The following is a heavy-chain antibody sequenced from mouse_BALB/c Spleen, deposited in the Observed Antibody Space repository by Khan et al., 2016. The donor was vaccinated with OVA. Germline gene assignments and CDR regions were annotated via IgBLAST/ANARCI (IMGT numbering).Heavy chain of an antibody. CDR2: IWGGGST. V-gene: IGHV2-6-5*01. Sequence: QVQLKESGPGLVAPSQSLSITCTVSGFSLTDHGVSWICQPPGKGLEWLGVIWGGGSTYYNSVLKSRLSISKDNSKSQVFLKMNSLQTDDTAMYYCAKQIWSPYYGMDYWGQGTSVTVSS. CDR3: AKQIWSPYYGMDY. J-gene: IGHJ4*01. CDR1: GFSLTDHG. D-gene: IGHD1-1*02.